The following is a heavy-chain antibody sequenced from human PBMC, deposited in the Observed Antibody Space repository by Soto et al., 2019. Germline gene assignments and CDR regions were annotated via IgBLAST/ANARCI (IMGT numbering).Heavy chain of an antibody. D-gene: IGHD3-22*01. CDR1: GYSFISYW. Sequence: GSLKISCKGCGYSFISYWIGWVRQMPGKGLEWMGIIYPGDSDTRYSPSFQGQVTISVDKSISTAYLQWSSLKASDTAMYYCATSSGYYSAEYLQHWGQGTLVTGSS. CDR2: IYPGDSDT. J-gene: IGHJ1*01. V-gene: IGHV5-51*01. CDR3: ATSSGYYSAEYLQH.